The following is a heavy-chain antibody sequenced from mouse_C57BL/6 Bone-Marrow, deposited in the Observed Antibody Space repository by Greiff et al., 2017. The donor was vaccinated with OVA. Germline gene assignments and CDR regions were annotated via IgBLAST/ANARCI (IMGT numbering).Heavy chain of an antibody. V-gene: IGHV1-64*01. CDR1: GYTFTSYW. CDR2: IHPSSGST. CDR3: ARRYYGSRDFDY. Sequence: VQLQQPGPELVKPGASVKLSCKASGYTFTSYWMHWVKQRPGQGLEWIGMIHPSSGSTNYNEKFKSKATLTVDKSSSTAYMQLSSLTSEDSAVYYCARRYYGSRDFDYWGQGTTLTVSS. J-gene: IGHJ2*01. D-gene: IGHD1-1*01.